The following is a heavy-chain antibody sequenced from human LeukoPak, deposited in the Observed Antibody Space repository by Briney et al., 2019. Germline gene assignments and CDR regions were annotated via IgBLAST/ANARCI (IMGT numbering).Heavy chain of an antibody. CDR1: GGTFSSYA. J-gene: IGHJ4*02. CDR3: ARGTYGDSSNFDS. CDR2: IIPIFGTA. Sequence: VALVKVSCKASGGTFSSYAISWVRQAPGQGLEWMGGIIPIFGTANYAQKFQGRVTITADESTSTAYMELSSLRSEDTAVYYCARGTYGDSSNFDSWGQGTLVTVSS. V-gene: IGHV1-69*13. D-gene: IGHD4-17*01.